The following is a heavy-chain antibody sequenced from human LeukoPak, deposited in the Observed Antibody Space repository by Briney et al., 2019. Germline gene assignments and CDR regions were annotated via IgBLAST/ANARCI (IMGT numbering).Heavy chain of an antibody. V-gene: IGHV4-31*03. D-gene: IGHD3-22*01. J-gene: IGHJ4*02. Sequence: PSETLSLTCTVSGGSISSGGYYWSWIRQHPGKGLEWIGYIYYSGSTYYNPSLKSRVTISVDTPKNQFSLKLSSVTAADTAVYYCARISYYDSSGFPIDYWGQGTLVTVSS. CDR3: ARISYYDSSGFPIDY. CDR2: IYYSGST. CDR1: GGSISSGGYY.